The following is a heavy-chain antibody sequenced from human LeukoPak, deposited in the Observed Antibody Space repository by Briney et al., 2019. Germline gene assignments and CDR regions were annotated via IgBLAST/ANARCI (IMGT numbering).Heavy chain of an antibody. V-gene: IGHV3-23*01. CDR3: ATDLPPDYYDSSGYYLTY. D-gene: IGHD3-22*01. Sequence: SGGSLRLSCAASGFTFSSYAMSWVRQAPGKGLEWVSAISGTGRSTYYADYVKGRFTISRDSYRNTLYLQMNSLRAEDTAVYYCATDLPPDYYDSSGYYLTYWGQGTLVTVSS. CDR2: ISGTGRST. CDR1: GFTFSSYA. J-gene: IGHJ4*02.